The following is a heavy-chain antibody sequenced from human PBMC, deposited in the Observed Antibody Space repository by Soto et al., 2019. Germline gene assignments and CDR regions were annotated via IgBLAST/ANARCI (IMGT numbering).Heavy chain of an antibody. CDR3: AKGSIEYRASVDN. V-gene: IGHV3-23*01. J-gene: IGHJ4*02. Sequence: EVQLLESGGGLVQPGGSLRLSCAASGFSFSSYAMVWVRQAPGKGLEWVSGISARGGSLYFADSVKGRFTISRDNSKNVLSLEMTSLRAEDTATYFCAKGSIEYRASVDNWGQGTLVVVSS. CDR2: ISARGGSL. D-gene: IGHD5-12*01. CDR1: GFSFSSYA.